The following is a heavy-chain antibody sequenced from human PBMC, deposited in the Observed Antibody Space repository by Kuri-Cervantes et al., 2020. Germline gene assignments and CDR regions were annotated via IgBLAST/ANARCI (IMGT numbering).Heavy chain of an antibody. Sequence: GESLKISCAASGFTFRSHWMNWVRQAPGKGLEWVANIHQEGREKFYVDSVKGRFTISRDNAKNSLYLQMNSLRAEDTALYYCVKDIYYDSTQQFDYWGQGTLVTVSS. V-gene: IGHV3-7*05. D-gene: IGHD3-22*01. CDR3: VKDIYYDSTQQFDY. CDR2: IHQEGREK. J-gene: IGHJ4*02. CDR1: GFTFRSHW.